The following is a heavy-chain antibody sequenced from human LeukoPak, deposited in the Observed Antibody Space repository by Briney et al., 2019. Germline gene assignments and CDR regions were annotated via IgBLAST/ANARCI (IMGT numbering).Heavy chain of an antibody. D-gene: IGHD2-15*01. CDR3: ARDVGYSIDY. J-gene: IGHJ4*02. Sequence: GGSLRLSCAASGFTFSNYWIHWVRQAPGKVLVWVSRINSDGSSTSYADSVKGRFSISRDNAKNTLYLQMNSLRAEDTAVYYCARDVGYSIDYWGQGTLVTVSS. CDR2: INSDGSST. V-gene: IGHV3-74*01. CDR1: GFTFSNYW.